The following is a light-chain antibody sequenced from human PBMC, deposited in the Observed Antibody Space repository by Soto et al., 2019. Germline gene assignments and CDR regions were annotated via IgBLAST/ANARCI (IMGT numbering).Light chain of an antibody. CDR3: QQYNDWPRT. J-gene: IGKJ1*01. Sequence: EVVMTQSPATLSVSPGERATLSCRASQSLDTKLAWYQQKPGQTPRLLIYGASTRATNIPARFSGSGSGTEFTLTISSLQSEDFAVYYCQQYNDWPRTFGQGTKVEFK. V-gene: IGKV3-15*01. CDR2: GAS. CDR1: QSLDTK.